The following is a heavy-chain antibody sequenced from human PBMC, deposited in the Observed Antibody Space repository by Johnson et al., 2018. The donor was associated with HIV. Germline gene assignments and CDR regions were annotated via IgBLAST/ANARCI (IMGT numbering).Heavy chain of an antibody. Sequence: VHMVESGGGLVQPGGSLRVSCAASGFTFSSYWMSWVRQAPGKGLEWVANIKQDGSDKHSVDSVKGRFTISRDNAKNSLFLQMNSLRAEDTAIYYCTRILLDNSGWPRGAFDIWGQGTMVTVSS. V-gene: IGHV3-7*01. CDR3: TRILLDNSGWPRGAFDI. CDR1: GFTFSSYW. CDR2: IKQDGSDK. D-gene: IGHD6-19*01. J-gene: IGHJ3*02.